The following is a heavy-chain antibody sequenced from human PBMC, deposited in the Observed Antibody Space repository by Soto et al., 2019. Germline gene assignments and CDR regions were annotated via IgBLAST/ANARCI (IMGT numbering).Heavy chain of an antibody. CDR1: GFTFDDYA. CDR3: AKDDMVREGSYYYYYMDV. Sequence: GGSLRLSCAASGFTFDDYAMHWVRQAPGKGLEWVSGISWNSGSIGYADSVKGRFTISRDNAKNSLYLQMNSLRAEDTALYYCAKDDMVREGSYYYYYMDVWGKGTTVTVSS. D-gene: IGHD3-10*01. V-gene: IGHV3-9*01. CDR2: ISWNSGSI. J-gene: IGHJ6*03.